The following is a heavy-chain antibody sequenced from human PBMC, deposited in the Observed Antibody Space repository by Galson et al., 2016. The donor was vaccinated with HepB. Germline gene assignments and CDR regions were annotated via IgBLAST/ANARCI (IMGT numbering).Heavy chain of an antibody. D-gene: IGHD2/OR15-2a*01. CDR1: GYSFASYW. CDR3: ARLSGLSGPRAYAMDV. Sequence: QSGAEVKKPGESLKISCKGSGYSFASYWIGWVRQMPGKGLEWMGIIDPGDSDTRYSPSFQGQVIISADKSIRTAYLQWRSLKASDTAVYYCARLSGLSGPRAYAMDVWGQGTTVIVSS. V-gene: IGHV5-51*03. J-gene: IGHJ6*02. CDR2: IDPGDSDT.